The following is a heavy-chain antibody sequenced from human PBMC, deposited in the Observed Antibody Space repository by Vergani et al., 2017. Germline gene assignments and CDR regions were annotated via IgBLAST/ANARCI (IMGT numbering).Heavy chain of an antibody. Sequence: QVQLQESGPGLVKPSETLSLTCTVSGGSVSSGSYYWSWIRQPPGKGLEWIGYIYYSGSTNDNPSLKSRVTISVDTSKNQFSLKLSSVTAADTAVYYCAREGVVPAARDNWFDPWGQGTLVTVSS. D-gene: IGHD2-2*01. V-gene: IGHV4-61*01. CDR2: IYYSGST. CDR1: GGSVSSGSYY. CDR3: AREGVVPAARDNWFDP. J-gene: IGHJ5*02.